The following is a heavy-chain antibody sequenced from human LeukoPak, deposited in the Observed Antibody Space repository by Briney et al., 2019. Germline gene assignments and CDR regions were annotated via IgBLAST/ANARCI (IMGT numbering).Heavy chain of an antibody. CDR2: ISSSGSTI. CDR1: GFTSSSYE. D-gene: IGHD3-3*01. V-gene: IGHV3-48*03. J-gene: IGHJ6*02. CDR3: ARDGAVLRFLEWLETYYYYGMDV. Sequence: QAGGSLRLSCAASGFTSSSYEMNWVRRAPGKGLEWVSYISSSGSTIYYADSVKGRFTISRDNAKNSLYLQMNSLRAEDTAVYYCARDGAVLRFLEWLETYYYYGMDVWGQGTTVTVSS.